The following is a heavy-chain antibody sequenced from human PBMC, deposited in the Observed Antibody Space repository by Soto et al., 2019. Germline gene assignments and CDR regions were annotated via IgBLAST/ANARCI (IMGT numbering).Heavy chain of an antibody. J-gene: IGHJ5*02. CDR2: IKLDGSEK. V-gene: IGHV3-7*04. CDR1: GFTFSSYG. Sequence: GGSLRLSCAASGFTFSSYGMHWVRQAPGKGLEWVANIKLDGSEKYYVDSVKGRFTISRDNAKNSLYLQLNSLRAEDTAVYYCARVPENYYDIIGSLMDNWFDPWGQGTLVTVSS. CDR3: ARVPENYYDIIGSLMDNWFDP. D-gene: IGHD3-22*01.